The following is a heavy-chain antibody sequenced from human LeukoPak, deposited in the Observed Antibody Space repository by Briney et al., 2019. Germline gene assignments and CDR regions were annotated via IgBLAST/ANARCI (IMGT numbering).Heavy chain of an antibody. J-gene: IGHJ4*02. Sequence: ASVKVSCKASGYTFSGTGWYLYWLRQAPGQGRECMGWIYPYTGATHYAQKFQGRVAMIRDTSISTAYMELSRLRPDDTAVYYCARDGPAQMVDFDYWGQGTLVTVSS. V-gene: IGHV1-2*02. CDR1: GYTFSGTGWY. D-gene: IGHD3-10*01. CDR3: ARDGPAQMVDFDY. CDR2: IYPYTGAT.